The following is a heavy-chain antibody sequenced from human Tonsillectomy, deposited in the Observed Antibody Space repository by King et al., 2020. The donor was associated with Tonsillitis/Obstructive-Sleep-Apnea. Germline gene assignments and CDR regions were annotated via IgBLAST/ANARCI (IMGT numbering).Heavy chain of an antibody. CDR3: ARGTLDYYGSGSYYSDY. D-gene: IGHD3-10*01. Sequence: VQLQQWGAGLLKPSETLSLTCAVYGGSFSGYYWSWIRQPPGKGLEWIGEINHSGSTNYNPSLKSRVTISVDTSKNQFSLKLSSVTAADTAVYYCARGTLDYYGSGSYYSDYWGQGTLVTVSS. J-gene: IGHJ4*02. CDR1: GGSFSGYY. CDR2: INHSGST. V-gene: IGHV4-34*01.